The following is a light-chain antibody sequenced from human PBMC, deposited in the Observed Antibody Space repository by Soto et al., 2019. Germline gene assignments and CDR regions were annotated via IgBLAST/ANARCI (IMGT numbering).Light chain of an antibody. CDR1: QSVASN. CDR2: GAS. J-gene: IGKJ1*01. V-gene: IGKV3-15*01. Sequence: EIVMTQSPVTLSLSPGDRATLSCRASQSVASNLAWFQQKPGQAPRLLIYGASATATGIPARFSGSGSGTEFTLTISSLQSEDFAVYYCQQYNNWPRTFGQGTKVEIQ. CDR3: QQYNNWPRT.